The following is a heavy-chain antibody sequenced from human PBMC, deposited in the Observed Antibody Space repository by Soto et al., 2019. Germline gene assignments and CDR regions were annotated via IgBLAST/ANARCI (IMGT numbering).Heavy chain of an antibody. Sequence: LSLTCTVSGGSISSYYWSWIRQPAGKGLEWIGRIYTSGSTNYNPSLKSRVTMSVDTSKNQFSLKLSSVTAADTAVYYCARSSSSTTIGGKYYFDYWGQGTLVTVSS. CDR1: GGSISSYY. CDR2: IYTSGST. V-gene: IGHV4-4*07. D-gene: IGHD2-2*01. J-gene: IGHJ4*02. CDR3: ARSSSSTTIGGKYYFDY.